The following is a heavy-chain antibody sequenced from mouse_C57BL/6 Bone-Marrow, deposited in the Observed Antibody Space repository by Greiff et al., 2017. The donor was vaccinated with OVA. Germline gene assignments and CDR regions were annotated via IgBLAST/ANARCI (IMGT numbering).Heavy chain of an antibody. D-gene: IGHD1-1*01. Sequence: VQLQQSGPELVKPGASVKMSCKASGYTFTDYYMHWVKQKPGKGLEWIGEIYPGSGNTYYNEKFKGKATLTADTSSSTAYMQLSSLTSEDSAVYFGASDYDGSSLFDDEGQGTTPTVTA. CDR1: YTFTDYYM. CDR2: YPGSGNTY. V-gene: IGHV1-83*01. J-gene: IGHJ2*01. CDR3: SDYDGSSLFDD.